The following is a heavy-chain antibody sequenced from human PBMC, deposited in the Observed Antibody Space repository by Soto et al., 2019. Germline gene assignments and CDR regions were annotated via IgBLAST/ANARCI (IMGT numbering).Heavy chain of an antibody. CDR2: IIPIFGTA. CDR1: GGTFSSYA. Sequence: SVKVSCKASGGTFSSYAISWVRQAPGQGLGWMGGIIPIFGTANYAQKFQGRVTITADESTSTAYMELSSLRSEDTAVYYCARDLSSGPVNWGQGTLVTVSS. V-gene: IGHV1-69*13. CDR3: ARDLSSGPVN. J-gene: IGHJ4*02. D-gene: IGHD6-19*01.